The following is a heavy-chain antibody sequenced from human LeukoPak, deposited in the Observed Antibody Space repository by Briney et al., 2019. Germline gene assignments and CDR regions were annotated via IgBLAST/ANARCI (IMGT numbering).Heavy chain of an antibody. J-gene: IGHJ4*02. Sequence: SETLSLTCTVSGDSISNYYWSWIRQPPGKGLEWIGYIYYSGSTNYNPSLVGRVTISIDTSKNQFSLRLSSMTAADTAVYFCARLNWVPGSTWPKIDYWGQGSLITVSS. CDR1: GDSISNYY. V-gene: IGHV4-59*08. CDR3: ARLNWVPGSTWPKIDY. CDR2: IYYSGST. D-gene: IGHD6-13*01.